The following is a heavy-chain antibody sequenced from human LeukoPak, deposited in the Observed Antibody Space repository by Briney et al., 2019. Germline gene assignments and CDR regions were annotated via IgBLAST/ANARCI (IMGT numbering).Heavy chain of an antibody. CDR3: ARGGGYASPIGY. J-gene: IGHJ4*02. Sequence: SETLSLTCAVYGGSFSGYYWSWIRQPPGKGLEWIGEINHSGSTNYNPSLKSRVTISVDTSKSQFSLKLSSVTAADTAVYYCARGGGYASPIGYWGQGALVTVSS. CDR1: GGSFSGYY. D-gene: IGHD5-12*01. V-gene: IGHV4-34*01. CDR2: INHSGST.